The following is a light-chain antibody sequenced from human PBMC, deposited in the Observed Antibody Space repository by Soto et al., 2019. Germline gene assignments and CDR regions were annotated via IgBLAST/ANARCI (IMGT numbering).Light chain of an antibody. CDR2: GAS. CDR1: QSVSSN. V-gene: IGKV3-15*01. J-gene: IGKJ1*01. Sequence: EIVMTQSPATLSVSPGDRATISCRASQSVSSNLAWYQQKPGQAPRLLIYGASTRATGIPARFSGSGSGTEFTLTISSLQSEDFAVYYCQQYNNWPRTFGQGTKVEI. CDR3: QQYNNWPRT.